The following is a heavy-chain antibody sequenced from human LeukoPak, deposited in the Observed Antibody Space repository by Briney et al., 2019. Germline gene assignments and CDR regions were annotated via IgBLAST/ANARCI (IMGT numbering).Heavy chain of an antibody. Sequence: GGSLRLSCAASGFTFSSYGMHWVRQAPGKGLEWVAFIRYDGSNKYYADSVKGRFTISRDNSKNTLYLQMNSLRAEDTAVYYCAKACGSRYPGGYWGQGTLVTVSS. D-gene: IGHD1-26*01. CDR1: GFTFSSYG. CDR2: IRYDGSNK. V-gene: IGHV3-30*02. J-gene: IGHJ4*02. CDR3: AKACGSRYPGGY.